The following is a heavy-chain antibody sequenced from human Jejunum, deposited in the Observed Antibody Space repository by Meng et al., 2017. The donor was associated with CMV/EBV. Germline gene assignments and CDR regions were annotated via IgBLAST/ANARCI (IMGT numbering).Heavy chain of an antibody. V-gene: IGHV3-66*01. CDR1: GISVTTNY. CDR3: ARGAMSFES. J-gene: IGHJ5*01. CDR2: IYSGGDKT. Sequence: EVQLLEPGGGLVQPGGSLRLSCAVSGISVTTNYMTWVRQTPGKGLEWVSVIYSGGDKTYYADSVKGRFTISRDGSRNTLYLQMTSLRAGDTALYYCARGAMSFESWGQGTLVTVSS.